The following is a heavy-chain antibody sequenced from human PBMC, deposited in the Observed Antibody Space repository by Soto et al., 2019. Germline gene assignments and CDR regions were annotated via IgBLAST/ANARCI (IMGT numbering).Heavy chain of an antibody. CDR2: TSYDGNNK. V-gene: IGHV3-30*18. CDR1: LFTFGNYC. D-gene: IGHD1-26*01. J-gene: IGHJ4*02. Sequence: LXLSCTGSLFTFGNYCMHWVRQAPGKGLEWVASTSYDGNNKYYADSLKGRFTISRDNSKKMVYLQMTSLGPEDTAVYYCAKGGGSARDFDYWGQGALVTVSS. CDR3: AKGGGSARDFDY.